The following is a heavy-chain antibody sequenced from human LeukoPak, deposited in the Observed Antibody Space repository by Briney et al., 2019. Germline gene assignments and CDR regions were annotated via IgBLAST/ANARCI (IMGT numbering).Heavy chain of an antibody. CDR2: ISGSRGST. CDR1: GFSFSDNY. J-gene: IGHJ4*02. Sequence: GGSLRLSCAASGFSFSDNYMSWVRQAPGKGLEWVSGISGSRGSTFYADSVKGRFTISRDNSKNTLYLQMNSLRAEDTAVYYCAKTRGRGVRVYFDYWGQGTLVTVSS. D-gene: IGHD3-10*01. CDR3: AKTRGRGVRVYFDY. V-gene: IGHV3-23*01.